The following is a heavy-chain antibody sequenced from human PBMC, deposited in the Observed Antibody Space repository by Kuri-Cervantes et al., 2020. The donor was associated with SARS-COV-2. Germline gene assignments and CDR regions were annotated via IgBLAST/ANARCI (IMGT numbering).Heavy chain of an antibody. J-gene: IGHJ5*02. CDR1: GGSISSGGYY. D-gene: IGHD4-23*01. V-gene: IGHV4-31*03. Sequence: SETLSLTCTVSGGSISSGGYYWSWIRQHPGKGLEWIGYIYYSGSTYYNPSLKSRVTISVDTSKNQFSLKLSSVTAADTAVYYCARGGGNPYNWFGPWGQGTLVTVSS. CDR2: IYYSGST. CDR3: ARGGGNPYNWFGP.